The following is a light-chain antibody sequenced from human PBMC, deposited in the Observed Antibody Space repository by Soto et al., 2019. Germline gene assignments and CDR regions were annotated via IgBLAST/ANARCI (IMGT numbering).Light chain of an antibody. J-gene: IGLJ2*01. Sequence: QSALTQPDSVSGSPGQSITISCTGTSSDVGGYNYVSWYQQHPGKAPKLMIYDVSNRLSGVANRFSGSKSGNTASLTISGIHAGDESNYYCSSYTSSSTLVVFGGGTKL. CDR2: DVS. CDR1: SSDVGGYNY. V-gene: IGLV2-14*01. CDR3: SSYTSSSTLVV.